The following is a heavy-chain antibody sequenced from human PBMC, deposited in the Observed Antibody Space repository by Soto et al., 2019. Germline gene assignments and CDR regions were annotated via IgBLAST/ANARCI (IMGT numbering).Heavy chain of an antibody. CDR2: VYYTGTT. V-gene: IGHV4-59*01. CDR3: ARDLAAVPRAFDY. Sequence: QVQLQESGPGLLKPSETLCLTCTVSGGSISSYFYIWVRQPPGKGLEWIGSVYYTGTTDYNPSLKSRVTISVDTSKSQFSLNLRSVTAADTAVYYCARDLAAVPRAFDYWGRGTLVTVSS. D-gene: IGHD6-13*01. J-gene: IGHJ4*02. CDR1: GGSISSYF.